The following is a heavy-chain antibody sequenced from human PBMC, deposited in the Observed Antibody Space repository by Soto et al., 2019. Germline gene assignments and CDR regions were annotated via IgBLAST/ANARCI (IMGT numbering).Heavy chain of an antibody. Sequence: EVQLVASGGGLGQPGGSLRLACAASGFTVSRHYMSWVPQAPGKGLELVSVIYRGGSTYYADYVKGRFTISRDNSKNTLFLHMNSLRAEDTAVYYCARDWRDYGDYSPYWSFALSGRGTLVTESS. J-gene: IGHJ2*01. V-gene: IGHV3-66*01. CDR1: GFTVSRHY. CDR3: ARDWRDYGDYSPYWSFAL. CDR2: IYRGGST. D-gene: IGHD4-17*01.